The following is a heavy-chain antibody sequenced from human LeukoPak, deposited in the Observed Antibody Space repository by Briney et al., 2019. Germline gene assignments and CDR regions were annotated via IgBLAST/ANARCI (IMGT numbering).Heavy chain of an antibody. Sequence: GGSLRLSCAASGFTFSSYGMHWVRQAPGKGLEWVAVIWYDGSNKYYADSVKGRFTISRDNSKNTLYLQMNSLRAEDTAVYYCAKVGYDILTGLESNYYFDYWGQGTLVTVSS. V-gene: IGHV3-33*06. CDR1: GFTFSSYG. D-gene: IGHD3-9*01. J-gene: IGHJ4*02. CDR3: AKVGYDILTGLESNYYFDY. CDR2: IWYDGSNK.